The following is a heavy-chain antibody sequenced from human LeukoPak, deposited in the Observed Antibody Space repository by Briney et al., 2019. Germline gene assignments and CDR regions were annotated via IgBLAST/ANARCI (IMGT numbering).Heavy chain of an antibody. CDR1: GFTFSSYA. Sequence: GGSLRLSCAASGFTFSSYAMSWVRQAPGKGLEWVSAISGSGGSTYYADSVKGRFTISRDNSKNTLYLQVNSLRAEDTAVYYCAKRVDGSGSIWKNVAWFDPWGQGTLVTVSS. CDR3: AKRVDGSGSIWKNVAWFDP. J-gene: IGHJ5*02. D-gene: IGHD3-10*01. CDR2: ISGSGGST. V-gene: IGHV3-23*01.